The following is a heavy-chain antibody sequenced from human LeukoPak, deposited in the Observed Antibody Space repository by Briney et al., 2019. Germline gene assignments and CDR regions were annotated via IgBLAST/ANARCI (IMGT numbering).Heavy chain of an antibody. CDR3: AKDTEEYSYDYIDY. D-gene: IGHD5-18*01. J-gene: IGHJ4*02. CDR2: IRHDGSNK. Sequence: PGGPLRLSCAASGFTFSSYGMNWVRQAPGKGLEWVADIRHDGSNKYYADSVKGRFTISRDNSKNTLYLQMNSLRAEDTAVYYCAKDTEEYSYDYIDYWGQGTLVTVTS. CDR1: GFTFSSYG. V-gene: IGHV3-33*06.